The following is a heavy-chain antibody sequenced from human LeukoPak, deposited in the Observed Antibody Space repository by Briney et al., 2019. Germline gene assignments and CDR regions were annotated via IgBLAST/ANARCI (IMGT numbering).Heavy chain of an antibody. D-gene: IGHD6-19*01. CDR3: ARYEAVAGVFDY. V-gene: IGHV4-34*01. Sequence: PSETPSLTCAVYGGSFSGYYWSWIRQPPGKGLEWIGEINHSGSTNYNPSLKSRVTISVDTSKNQFSLKLSSVTAADTAVYYCARYEAVAGVFDYWGQGTLVTVSS. CDR1: GGSFSGYY. J-gene: IGHJ4*02. CDR2: INHSGST.